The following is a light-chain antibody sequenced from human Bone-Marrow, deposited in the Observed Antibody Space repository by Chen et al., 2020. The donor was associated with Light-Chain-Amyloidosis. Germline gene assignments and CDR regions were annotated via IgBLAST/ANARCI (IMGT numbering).Light chain of an antibody. CDR3: SSYTITNPLV. CDR1: SSDVGGDNH. J-gene: IGLJ1*01. V-gene: IGLV2-14*01. CDR2: EVT. Sequence: QSALTQPASVSGSPGQSITISCTGTSSDVGGDNHVSWYQQHPDKAPKLMIYEVTNRPSWVPDCFSGSKSDTTASLTISGLQTEDEADYFCSSYTITNPLVFGSGTRVTVL.